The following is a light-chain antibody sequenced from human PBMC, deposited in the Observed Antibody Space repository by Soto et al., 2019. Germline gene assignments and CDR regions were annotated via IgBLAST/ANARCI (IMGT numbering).Light chain of an antibody. CDR1: KLGSKY. V-gene: IGLV3-1*01. CDR2: KDS. CDR3: QAWDSSTASYV. Sequence: SYELTQPPSVSVSPGQTASITCSGDKLGSKYAWWYQQKPGQSPVVVIYKDSRRPSGIPERFSGSNSGNTATLTISGTQAMDEADYYCQAWDSSTASYVFGTGTKLTVL. J-gene: IGLJ1*01.